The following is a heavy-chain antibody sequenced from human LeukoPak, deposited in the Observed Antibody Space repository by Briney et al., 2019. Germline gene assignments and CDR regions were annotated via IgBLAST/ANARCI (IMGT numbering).Heavy chain of an antibody. CDR2: IRVYNGNT. CDR1: GYTFTSYG. J-gene: IGHJ4*02. CDR3: ARPGAMETFYYDSSGYYYFDY. D-gene: IGHD3-22*01. Sequence: ASVKVSCKASGYTFTSYGISWVRQAPGQGLEWMGWIRVYNGNTNYAQKLQGRVTMTTDTSTSTAYMELRSLSSDDTAVYYCARPGAMETFYYDSSGYYYFDYWGQGTLVTVSS. V-gene: IGHV1-18*01.